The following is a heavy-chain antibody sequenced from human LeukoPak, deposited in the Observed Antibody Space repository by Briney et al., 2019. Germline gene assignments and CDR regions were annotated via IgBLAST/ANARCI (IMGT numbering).Heavy chain of an antibody. J-gene: IGHJ4*02. Sequence: PGGSLRLSCAASGFSFSDYWMSWVRLAPGKGPEWVANIDPDGSEIYYMDSVKGRFTISRDNTKSSLFLHVISLRAEDTAVFHCARHWNWEWDFWGQGTTVIVSS. D-gene: IGHD1-7*01. V-gene: IGHV3-7*01. CDR2: IDPDGSEI. CDR1: GFSFSDYW. CDR3: ARHWNWEWDF.